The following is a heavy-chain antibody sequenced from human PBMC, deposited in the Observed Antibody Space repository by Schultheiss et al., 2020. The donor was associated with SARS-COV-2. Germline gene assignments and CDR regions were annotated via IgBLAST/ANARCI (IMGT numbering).Heavy chain of an antibody. CDR2: IYSGGST. V-gene: IGHV3-66*02. J-gene: IGHJ5*02. Sequence: GGSLRLSCAASGFTFSNYAMHWVRQAPGKGLEWVSVIYSGGSTYYADSVKGRFTISRDNSKNTLYLQMNSLRAEDTAVYYCARGVWFDPWGQGTLVTVSS. CDR1: GFTFSNYA. CDR3: ARGVWFDP.